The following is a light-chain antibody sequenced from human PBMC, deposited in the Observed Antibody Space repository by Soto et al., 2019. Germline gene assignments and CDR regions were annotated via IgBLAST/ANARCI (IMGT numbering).Light chain of an antibody. J-gene: IGLJ2*01. CDR1: SSDIGGYKY. Sequence: QSVLTQPASVSGSPGQSITISCTGTSSDIGGYKYVSWYQQHPGIAPKLMIYEVSNRPSGVSNRFSGSKSGNTASLTISGLQAEDEADYYCCSYTRRSTRVFGGGTKPPS. V-gene: IGLV2-14*01. CDR2: EVS. CDR3: CSYTRRSTRV.